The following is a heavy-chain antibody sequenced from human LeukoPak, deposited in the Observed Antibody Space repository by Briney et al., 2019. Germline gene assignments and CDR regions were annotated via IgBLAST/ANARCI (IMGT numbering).Heavy chain of an antibody. Sequence: GRSLRLSCAASGLTFISYGRHWVRQAPGKGLEWLPVISYDGSERNYADSVKGRFFISRDNSKNTLDLQMNSLRAEDTAVYYCAKAGYSSSWYLVNSLDIWGQGTMVTVS. D-gene: IGHD6-13*01. V-gene: IGHV3-30*18. CDR2: ISYDGSER. CDR1: GLTFISYG. J-gene: IGHJ3*02. CDR3: AKAGYSSSWYLVNSLDI.